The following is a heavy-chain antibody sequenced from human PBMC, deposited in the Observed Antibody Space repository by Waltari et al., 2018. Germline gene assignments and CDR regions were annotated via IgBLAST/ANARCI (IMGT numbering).Heavy chain of an antibody. Sequence: EVQLVQSGAEVKKPGESLKISCKGSGYSFTSYWIGWVRQMPGKGLEWMGIIYPGDSDTRYSPSFQGQVTISADKAISTAYLQWSSLKASDTAMYYCARHEAADYYYYGMDVWGQGTTVTVSS. CDR2: IYPGDSDT. CDR3: ARHEAADYYYYGMDV. CDR1: GYSFTSYW. J-gene: IGHJ6*02. D-gene: IGHD6-13*01. V-gene: IGHV5-51*01.